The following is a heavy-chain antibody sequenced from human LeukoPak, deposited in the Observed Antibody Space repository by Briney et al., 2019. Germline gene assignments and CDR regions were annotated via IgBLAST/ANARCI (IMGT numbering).Heavy chain of an antibody. CDR2: ISAYNGNT. V-gene: IGHV1-18*04. J-gene: IGHJ5*02. Sequence: ASVKVSCKASGYTFTGYYMHWVRQAPGQGLEWMGWISAYNGNTNYAQKLQGRVTMTTDTSTSTAYMELRSLRSDDTAVYYCARVYYDSSVFNWFDPWGQGTLVTVSS. D-gene: IGHD3-22*01. CDR3: ARVYYDSSVFNWFDP. CDR1: GYTFTGYY.